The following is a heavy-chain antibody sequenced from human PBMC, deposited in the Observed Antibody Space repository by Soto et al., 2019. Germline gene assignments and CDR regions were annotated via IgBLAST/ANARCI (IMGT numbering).Heavy chain of an antibody. Sequence: SVKVSCKASGGAFSSYAISWVRQAPGQGLEWMGGIIPIFGTANYAQKFQGRVTITADKSTSTAYMELSSLRSEDTAVYYCASHLGTTVVPRGAFDIWGQGTMVTVSS. CDR2: IIPIFGTA. CDR1: GGAFSSYA. V-gene: IGHV1-69*06. CDR3: ASHLGTTVVPRGAFDI. D-gene: IGHD4-17*01. J-gene: IGHJ3*02.